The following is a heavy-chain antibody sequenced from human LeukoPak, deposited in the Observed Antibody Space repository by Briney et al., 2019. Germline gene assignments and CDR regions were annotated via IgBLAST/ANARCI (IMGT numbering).Heavy chain of an antibody. Sequence: ASVKVSCKASGYTFASYDINWVRQATGQGLEWMGWMNPNSGNTGYAQKFQGRVTITRNTSISTAYMELSSLRSEDTAVYYCARAGGGYDFWSGYYTSYWYFDLWGRGTLVTVSS. J-gene: IGHJ2*01. V-gene: IGHV1-8*03. D-gene: IGHD3-3*01. CDR3: ARAGGGYDFWSGYYTSYWYFDL. CDR1: GYTFASYD. CDR2: MNPNSGNT.